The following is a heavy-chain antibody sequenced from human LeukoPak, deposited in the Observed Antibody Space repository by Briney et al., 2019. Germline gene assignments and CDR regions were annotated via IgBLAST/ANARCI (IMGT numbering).Heavy chain of an antibody. D-gene: IGHD1-7*01. CDR3: LREVDWKYAFDY. CDR2: IRPDGSHI. Sequence: GSSLRLSCAASGFSFSTFVMHWVRQAPGKGLEWVAVIRPDGSHIYYVDPVKGRFTISRDNSNNMLYLQMSSLRAEDTALYYCLREVDWKYAFDYWGRGTLVTVSS. V-gene: IGHV3-33*01. CDR1: GFSFSTFV. J-gene: IGHJ4*02.